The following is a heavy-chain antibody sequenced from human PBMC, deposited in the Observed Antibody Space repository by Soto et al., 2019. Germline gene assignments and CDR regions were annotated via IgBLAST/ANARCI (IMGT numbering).Heavy chain of an antibody. CDR2: ISDGGHNT. D-gene: IGHD3-10*01. J-gene: IGHJ4*02. CDR3: VREYYGSGVI. Sequence: EAQLLESGGGIVEPGGSLRLSCAASGFTFASYTMSWVRQAPGKGLQWVSYISDGGHNTYYADSVKGRFTISRDDHEGTLYLQMNSLRAEDTALYYCVREYYGSGVIWGQGTLVTVSS. CDR1: GFTFASYT. V-gene: IGHV3-23*01.